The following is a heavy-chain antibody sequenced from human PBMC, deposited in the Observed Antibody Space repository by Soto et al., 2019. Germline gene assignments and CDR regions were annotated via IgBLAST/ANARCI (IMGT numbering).Heavy chain of an antibody. V-gene: IGHV4-39*01. D-gene: IGHD2-21*02. CDR2: IYYSGST. J-gene: IGHJ5*02. CDR1: GGSISSSSYF. Sequence: QLQLQESGPGLVKPSETLSLTCSVSGGSISSSSYFWGWIRQPPGKGLEWIGSIYYSGSTYYNPSLTSPAPVSVDTSKNQFSLKLSSVTAADTAVYYCARHPSDFWFDPWGQGTLFTVSS. CDR3: ARHPSDFWFDP.